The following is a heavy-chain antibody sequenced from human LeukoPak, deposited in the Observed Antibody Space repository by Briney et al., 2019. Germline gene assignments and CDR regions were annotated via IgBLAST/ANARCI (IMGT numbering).Heavy chain of an antibody. D-gene: IGHD2-2*01. V-gene: IGHV1-18*01. J-gene: IGHJ4*02. CDR3: ARNTVPAAPDY. Sequence: ASVKVSCKASGGTFSSYAISWVRQAPGQGLEWMGWISVYNGNTNYAQKLQGRVTMTTDTSTSTAYMELRSLRSDDTAVYYCARNTVPAAPDYWVQGTLVTVSS. CDR1: GGTFSSYA. CDR2: ISVYNGNT.